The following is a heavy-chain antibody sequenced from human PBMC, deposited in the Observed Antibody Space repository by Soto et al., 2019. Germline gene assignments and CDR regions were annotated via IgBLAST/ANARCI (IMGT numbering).Heavy chain of an antibody. D-gene: IGHD3-10*01. CDR1: RASVTSGLYY. V-gene: IGHV4-39*01. CDR2: YYYGGST. Sequence: ETLSLTCAVSRASVTSGLYYWGWIRQPPGKGLEWIGNYYYGGSTYYNPSLKSRVSMSLDASTNQFSLKLTSVTAADTAVYYCAGFRGSDTYLAFQADFWGQGTLVTVSS. CDR3: AGFRGSDTYLAFQADF. J-gene: IGHJ4*02.